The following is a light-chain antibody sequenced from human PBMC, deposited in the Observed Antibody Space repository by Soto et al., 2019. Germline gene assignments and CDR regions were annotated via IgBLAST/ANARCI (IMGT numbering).Light chain of an antibody. V-gene: IGKV3-20*01. CDR3: QQYGSSPIT. J-gene: IGKJ5*01. Sequence: EIVLTNSPGTLSLSPGERATLSCRASLTISDSYLAWYQQKAGQAPRLVIYGASNRATGIQDRFSASGSGTDFTLTIRRLEPEDFAVYYCQQYGSSPITFGQGTRLEIK. CDR2: GAS. CDR1: LTISDSY.